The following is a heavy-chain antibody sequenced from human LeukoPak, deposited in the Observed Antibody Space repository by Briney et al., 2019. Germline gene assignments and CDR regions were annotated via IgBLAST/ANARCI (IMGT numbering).Heavy chain of an antibody. CDR2: IPYDGSNK. J-gene: IGHJ4*02. CDR1: GFTFSTYA. CDR3: ARAEGYGGELDS. Sequence: GRSLRLSCAASGFTFSTYAMHWVRQAPGKGLEWVAVIPYDGSNKYYADSVKGRFTISRENSKNRLYLQMNSLRAEDTAVYYCARAEGYGGELDSWGQGTLVTVSS. V-gene: IGHV3-30*04. D-gene: IGHD4-23*01.